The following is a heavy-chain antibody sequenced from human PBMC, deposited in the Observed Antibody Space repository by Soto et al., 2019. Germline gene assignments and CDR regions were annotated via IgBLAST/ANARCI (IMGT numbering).Heavy chain of an antibody. V-gene: IGHV3-23*01. CDR2: ISGSGGST. D-gene: IGHD6-6*01. J-gene: IGHJ4*02. Sequence: DVKLLESGGGLAKPGGSRGLPCEAWGFPFSGYGMTWVRQAPGKGLEWVSAISGSGGSTFYADSLGGRFTISRDNSKNILYLEMKSLRAGDTAMYYCAKTSSASGRECPGHWGQGAQVTVSS. CDR3: AKTSSASGRECPGH. CDR1: GFPFSGYG.